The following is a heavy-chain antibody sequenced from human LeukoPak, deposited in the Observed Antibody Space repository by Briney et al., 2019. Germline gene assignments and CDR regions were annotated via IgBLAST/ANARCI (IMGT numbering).Heavy chain of an antibody. CDR1: GFTFSSYG. D-gene: IGHD6-13*01. V-gene: IGHV3-33*06. J-gene: IGHJ4*02. CDR2: IWYDGSNK. Sequence: PGRSLRLSCAASGFTFSSYGMHWVRQAPGKGLEWVAVIWYDGSNKYYADSVKGRFTISRDSSKNTLYLQMNSLRAEDTAVYYCAKGSGIAAAGTLWHWGQGTLVTVSS. CDR3: AKGSGIAAAGTLWH.